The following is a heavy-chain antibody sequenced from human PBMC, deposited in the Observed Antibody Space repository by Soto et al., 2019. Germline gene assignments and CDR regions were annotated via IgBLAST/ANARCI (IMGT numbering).Heavy chain of an antibody. J-gene: IGHJ4*02. CDR2: IAGPTPYI. CDR1: GFDFNTYT. CDR3: ARTPRVNVYPTSFHF. V-gene: IGHV3-21*02. D-gene: IGHD3-16*01. Sequence: EVQLVESGGGLVRPGLSLRLSCAGSGFDFNTYTLNWVRQAPGKGLEWIASIAGPTPYIYYAGSVRGRFTISRDNAKNSLSPQMNSRRADHPGVYSWARTPRVNVYPTSFHFWGQGTL.